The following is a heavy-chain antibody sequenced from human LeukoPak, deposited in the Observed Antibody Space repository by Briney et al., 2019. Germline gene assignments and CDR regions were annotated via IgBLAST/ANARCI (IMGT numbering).Heavy chain of an antibody. CDR1: GGSISSSSYY. J-gene: IGHJ4*02. CDR2: IYYSGST. D-gene: IGHD3-22*01. Sequence: PSETLSLTCTVSGGSISSSSYYWGCLRQPPGKGLEWIGSIYYSGSTYYNPSLKSRVTISVDTSKNQFSLKLSSVTAADTAVYYGARYPATLYYCDSPLMPDYWGQGTLVTVSS. CDR3: ARYPATLYYCDSPLMPDY. V-gene: IGHV4-39*01.